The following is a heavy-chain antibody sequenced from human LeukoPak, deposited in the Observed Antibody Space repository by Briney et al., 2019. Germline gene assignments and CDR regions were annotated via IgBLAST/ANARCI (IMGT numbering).Heavy chain of an antibody. CDR1: GFTFSSYG. CDR2: IRYDGSNK. V-gene: IGHV3-30*02. J-gene: IGHJ6*02. CDR3: AKDPLYSVAGPPRYYGTDV. Sequence: GGSLRLSCAASGFTFSSYGMHWVRQAPGKGLEWVAFIRYDGSNKYYADSVKGRFTISRDNSKNTLYLQMNSLRAEDTAVYYCAKDPLYSVAGPPRYYGTDVWGQGTTVTVSS. D-gene: IGHD6-19*01.